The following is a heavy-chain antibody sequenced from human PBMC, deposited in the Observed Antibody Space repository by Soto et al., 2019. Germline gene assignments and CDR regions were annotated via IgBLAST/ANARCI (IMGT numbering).Heavy chain of an antibody. D-gene: IGHD3-22*01. CDR1: GFTFSSYA. Sequence: PGGSLRLSCAASGFTFSSYAMSWVRQAPGKGLEWVSAISGSGGSTYYADSVKGRFTISRDNSKNTLYLQMNSLRAEDTAVYYCVCYDSSGLYSDIWGQGTMVTVSS. CDR3: VCYDSSGLYSDI. V-gene: IGHV3-23*01. CDR2: ISGSGGST. J-gene: IGHJ3*02.